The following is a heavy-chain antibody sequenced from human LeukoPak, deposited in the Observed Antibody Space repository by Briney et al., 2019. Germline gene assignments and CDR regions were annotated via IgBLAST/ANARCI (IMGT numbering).Heavy chain of an antibody. CDR2: IYHSGST. D-gene: IGHD5-12*01. CDR1: GYSISSGYY. Sequence: SETLSLTCSVSGYSISSGYYWGWIRQPPGKGLEWIGIIYHSGSTYYNPSLKSRVTLSVDTSKNQFSLKVTSVTAADTAVYYCARVDWLRDYYYYMDVWGKGTTVTVSS. J-gene: IGHJ6*03. V-gene: IGHV4-38-2*02. CDR3: ARVDWLRDYYYYMDV.